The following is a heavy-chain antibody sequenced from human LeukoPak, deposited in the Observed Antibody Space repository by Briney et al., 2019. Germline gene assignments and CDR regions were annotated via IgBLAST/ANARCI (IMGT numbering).Heavy chain of an antibody. CDR2: ISGSGGST. V-gene: IGHV3-23*01. D-gene: IGHD3-22*01. J-gene: IGHJ4*02. Sequence: GGSLRLSCAASGFTFSSYWMSWVRQAPGKGLEWVSAISGSGGSTYYADSVRGRFTISRDNSNNTLYLQVNSLRAEDTAVYYCAKTSSGGYYWDYFDYWGQGTLVTVSS. CDR1: GFTFSSYW. CDR3: AKTSSGGYYWDYFDY.